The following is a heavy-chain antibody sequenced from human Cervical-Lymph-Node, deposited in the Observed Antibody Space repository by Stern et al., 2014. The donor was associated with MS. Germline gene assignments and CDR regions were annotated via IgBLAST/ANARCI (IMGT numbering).Heavy chain of an antibody. CDR1: GYTFTSYA. Sequence: QVQLVQSGAELKKPGASVKVSCKAYGYTFTSYAMHWVRQAPGQRLEWLGWINAGNGNTKYSQKFQGRVTITRDTSASTAYMELSSLRSEDTAVYYCARGAVAARPFDPWGQGTLVTVSS. J-gene: IGHJ5*02. D-gene: IGHD6-6*01. V-gene: IGHV1-3*01. CDR3: ARGAVAARPFDP. CDR2: INAGNGNT.